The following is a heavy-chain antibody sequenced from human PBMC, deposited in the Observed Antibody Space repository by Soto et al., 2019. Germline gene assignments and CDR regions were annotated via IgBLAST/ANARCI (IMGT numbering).Heavy chain of an antibody. CDR3: ARAHNPKYYDSSGPSTFDY. D-gene: IGHD3-22*01. Sequence: ASVKVSCKASGGTFSSYAISWVRQAPGQGLEWMGGIIPIFGTANYAQKFQGRVTITADKSTSTAYMELSSLRSEDTAVYYCARAHNPKYYDSSGPSTFDYWGQGTLVTVSS. CDR2: IIPIFGTA. CDR1: GGTFSSYA. J-gene: IGHJ4*02. V-gene: IGHV1-69*06.